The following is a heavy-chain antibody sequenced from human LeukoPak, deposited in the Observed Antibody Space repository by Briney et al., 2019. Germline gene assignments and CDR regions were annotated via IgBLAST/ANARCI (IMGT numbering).Heavy chain of an antibody. D-gene: IGHD6-6*01. Sequence: GESLKIPCKGSGYSFTSYWIGWVRQMPGKGLEWMGIIYVGDSDTRYSPSFQGQVTFSADKSISTAYLQWSSLKASDTAMYYCARQNGDSSSYYFDYWGQGTLVTVSS. V-gene: IGHV5-51*01. CDR3: ARQNGDSSSYYFDY. CDR1: GYSFTSYW. CDR2: IYVGDSDT. J-gene: IGHJ4*02.